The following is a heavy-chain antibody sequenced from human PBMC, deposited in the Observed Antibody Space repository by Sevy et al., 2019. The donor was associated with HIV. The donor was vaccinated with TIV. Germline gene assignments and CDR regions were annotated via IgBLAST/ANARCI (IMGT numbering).Heavy chain of an antibody. Sequence: GESLNISCKGSGYSFTSYWIGWVRQLPGKGLEWMGIIYPGDSDTRYSPSFQGQVTISADKSISTAYLQWSSLKASDTAMYYCARRRDDYGDSPWGQGTLVTVSS. CDR2: IYPGDSDT. CDR3: ARRRDDYGDSP. CDR1: GYSFTSYW. J-gene: IGHJ5*02. V-gene: IGHV5-51*01. D-gene: IGHD4-17*01.